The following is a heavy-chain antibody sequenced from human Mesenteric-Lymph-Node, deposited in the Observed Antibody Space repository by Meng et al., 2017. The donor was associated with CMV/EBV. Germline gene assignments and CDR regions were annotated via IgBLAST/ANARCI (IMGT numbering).Heavy chain of an antibody. CDR1: GFTFSSYG. CDR2: IRYDGS. Sequence: LSLTCVASGFTFSSYGMHWVRQAPGKGLEWVALIRYDGSYYTDSVRGRFTISRDNSKNTLYLQMNSLRAEDTAVYYCAKFGVSGLDYWGQGTLVTVSS. D-gene: IGHD3-3*01. V-gene: IGHV3-30*02. J-gene: IGHJ4*02. CDR3: AKFGVSGLDY.